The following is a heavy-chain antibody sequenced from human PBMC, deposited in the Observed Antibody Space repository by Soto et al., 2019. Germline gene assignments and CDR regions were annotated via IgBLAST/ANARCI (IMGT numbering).Heavy chain of an antibody. CDR1: GGSISSSNW. CDR2: IYHSGST. V-gene: IGHV4-4*02. Sequence: SETLSLTCAVSGGSISSSNWWSWVRQPPGKGLEWIGEIYHSGSTNYNPSLKSRVTISVDTSKNQFSLKLSSVTAADTAVYYCARHWRAAAVDYWGQGTLVTVSS. J-gene: IGHJ4*02. D-gene: IGHD6-13*01. CDR3: ARHWRAAAVDY.